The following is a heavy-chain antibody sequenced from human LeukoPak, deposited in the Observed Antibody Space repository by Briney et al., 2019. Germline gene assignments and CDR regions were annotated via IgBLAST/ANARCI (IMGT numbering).Heavy chain of an antibody. CDR3: ARVVVGANNWFHP. Sequence: ASVKVSCKASGYTFTGDYMHWVRQAPGQGLEWMGWINPNSGGTNYAQKFQGRVTMTRDTSISTAYMELSRLRSDDTAVYYCARVVVGANNWFHPWGQGTLVTVSS. J-gene: IGHJ5*02. D-gene: IGHD1-26*01. V-gene: IGHV1-2*02. CDR1: GYTFTGDY. CDR2: INPNSGGT.